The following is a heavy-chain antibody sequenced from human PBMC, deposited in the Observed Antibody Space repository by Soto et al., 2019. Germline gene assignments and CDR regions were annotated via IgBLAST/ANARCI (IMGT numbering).Heavy chain of an antibody. D-gene: IGHD6-6*01. CDR3: AREVGQTSSSDAFDI. CDR2: IYSSVGP. Sequence: QVHLQESGPGLVKPSQTLSLTCTVSGGSISSGDYFWSWIRQPPGKGLEWIAYIYSSVGPHYNPSLKSRATISLDTSKNQVALELTSVTAADSAVYFCAREVGQTSSSDAFDIWGQGTMVTVSS. J-gene: IGHJ3*02. CDR1: GGSISSGDYF. V-gene: IGHV4-30-4*01.